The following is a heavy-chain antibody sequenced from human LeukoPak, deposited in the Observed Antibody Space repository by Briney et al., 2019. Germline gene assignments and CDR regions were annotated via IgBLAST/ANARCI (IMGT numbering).Heavy chain of an antibody. V-gene: IGHV1-69*05. D-gene: IGHD3-10*01. CDR2: IIPIFGTA. Sequence: GSSVKVSCKASGGTFSSYAISWVRQAPGQGLEWMGGIIPIFGTANYAQKFQGRVTITTDESTGTAYMELSSLRSEDTAVYYCAREAPFPDGELISHAFDIWGQGTMVTVSS. J-gene: IGHJ3*02. CDR3: AREAPFPDGELISHAFDI. CDR1: GGTFSSYA.